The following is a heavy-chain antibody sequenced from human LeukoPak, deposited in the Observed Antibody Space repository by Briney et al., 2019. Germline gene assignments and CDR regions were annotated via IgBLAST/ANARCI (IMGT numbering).Heavy chain of an antibody. CDR2: IIPILGIA. CDR1: GGTFSSYA. V-gene: IGHV1-69*04. CDR3: ARGAMGGYCSSTSCSHDY. Sequence: ASVKVSCKASGGTFSSYAISWVRQAPGQGLEWMGRIIPILGIANYAQKFQGRVTITADKSTSTAYMELSSLRSEDTAVYYCARGAMGGYCSSTSCSHDYWGQGTLVTVSS. J-gene: IGHJ4*02. D-gene: IGHD2-2*01.